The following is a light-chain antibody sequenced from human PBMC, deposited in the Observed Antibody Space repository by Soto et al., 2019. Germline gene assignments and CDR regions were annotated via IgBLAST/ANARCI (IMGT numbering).Light chain of an antibody. CDR2: AAS. CDR3: QQYKSYPIT. J-gene: IGKJ5*01. CDR1: QDISSY. Sequence: DIQMTQSPSSLSASVGDRVTITCRASQDISSYLSWFQQKPGKAPKSLIYAASTLRSGVPSKFSGSGSGTDFTLTISSLQPEDSATYFCQQYKSYPITFGQKTRLESK. V-gene: IGKV1-16*02.